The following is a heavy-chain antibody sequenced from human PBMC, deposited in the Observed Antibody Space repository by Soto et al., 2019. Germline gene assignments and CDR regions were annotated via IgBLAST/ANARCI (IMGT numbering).Heavy chain of an antibody. D-gene: IGHD6-19*01. Sequence: QVQLQQSGPGLVKPSQTLSLTCAISGDSVSSNSAAWNWIRQSPSRGLEWLGRTYYRSKWYNDYTVSVKSRITINPDTSKNQFSLQLNSVTPEDTAVYYCAREGQWLVPGEYYFDYWGQGTLVTVSS. J-gene: IGHJ4*02. CDR3: AREGQWLVPGEYYFDY. CDR1: GDSVSSNSAA. V-gene: IGHV6-1*01. CDR2: TYYRSKWYN.